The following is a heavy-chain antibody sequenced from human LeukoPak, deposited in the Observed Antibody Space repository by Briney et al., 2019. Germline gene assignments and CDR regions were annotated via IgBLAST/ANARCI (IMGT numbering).Heavy chain of an antibody. CDR2: IKQDGSEK. J-gene: IGHJ4*02. CDR1: GFTFSGFW. D-gene: IGHD6-13*01. V-gene: IGHV3-7*01. Sequence: GGSLRLSCAASGFTFSGFWMSWVRQTPGKGLEWVANIKQDGSEKYYVDSVKGRFTISRDNAKNSLSLQMNSLRVEGTAVYYCARSLPYGTTWYGRSDFWGQGTLVTVSS. CDR3: ARSLPYGTTWYGRSDF.